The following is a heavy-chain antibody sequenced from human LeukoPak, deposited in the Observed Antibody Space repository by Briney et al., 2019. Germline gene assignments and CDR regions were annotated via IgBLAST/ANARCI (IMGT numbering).Heavy chain of an antibody. J-gene: IGHJ3*02. CDR2: INWNGGST. CDR1: GFTFSRYS. Sequence: GGSLRLSCLASGFTFSRYSMLWVRQAPGKGLEWVSGINWNGGSTGYADSVKGRFTISRDNAKNSLYLQMNSLRAEDTALYYCARGYDAFDIWGQGTMVTVSS. V-gene: IGHV3-20*04. CDR3: ARGYDAFDI.